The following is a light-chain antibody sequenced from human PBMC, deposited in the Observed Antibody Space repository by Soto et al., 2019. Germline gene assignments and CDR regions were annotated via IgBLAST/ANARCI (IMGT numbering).Light chain of an antibody. Sequence: EVVLTQSPGALSLSPGERATLSCRASQNVNSASLGWYQQKPGQAPRLLIYAASRRATDLPDRFSGSGSGTDLTLTIDRLDPEDLAVYFCQQFDGSSRTFGQGTKVEIK. CDR2: AAS. V-gene: IGKV3-20*01. CDR3: QQFDGSSRT. J-gene: IGKJ1*01. CDR1: QNVNSAS.